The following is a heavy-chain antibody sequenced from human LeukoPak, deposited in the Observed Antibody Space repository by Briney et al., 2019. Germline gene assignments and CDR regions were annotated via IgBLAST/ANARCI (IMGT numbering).Heavy chain of an antibody. Sequence: SETLSLTCTVSGGSISSYYWNWIRQPAGKGLEWIGRIYTSGSTNYNPSLKSRVTMSVDTSKNQFSLKLSSVTAADTAVYYCARGALVTVYAAFDYWGQGTLVTVSS. D-gene: IGHD2/OR15-2a*01. CDR1: GGSISSYY. CDR3: ARGALVTVYAAFDY. CDR2: IYTSGST. V-gene: IGHV4-4*07. J-gene: IGHJ4*02.